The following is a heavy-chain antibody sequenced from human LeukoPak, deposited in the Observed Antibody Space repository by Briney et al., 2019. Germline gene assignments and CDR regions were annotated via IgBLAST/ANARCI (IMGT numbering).Heavy chain of an antibody. CDR3: AREAVAYYYYGMDV. CDR1: GFTFSSYW. D-gene: IGHD6-19*01. Sequence: GGSLRLSCAASGFTFSSYWMSWVRQAPGKGLKWVANIKQDGSEKYYVDSVKGRFTISRDNAKNSLYLQMNSLRAEDTAVYYCAREAVAYYYYGMDVWGQGTTVTVSS. CDR2: IKQDGSEK. J-gene: IGHJ6*02. V-gene: IGHV3-7*03.